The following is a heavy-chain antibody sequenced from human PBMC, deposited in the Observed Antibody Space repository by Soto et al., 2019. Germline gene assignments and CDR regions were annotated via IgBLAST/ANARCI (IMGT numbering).Heavy chain of an antibody. CDR1: GFTFDDCA. Sequence: EVQLVESGGGLVQPGRSLRLSCAASGFTFDDCAMHWVRQAPGKGLEWVSGISWNSSSIGYADSVKGRFTISRDNAKNSLYLQMNSLRAEDTALYYCAKVGGTLALDYWGQGTLVTVSS. CDR3: AKVGGTLALDY. V-gene: IGHV3-9*01. D-gene: IGHD3-16*01. CDR2: ISWNSSSI. J-gene: IGHJ4*02.